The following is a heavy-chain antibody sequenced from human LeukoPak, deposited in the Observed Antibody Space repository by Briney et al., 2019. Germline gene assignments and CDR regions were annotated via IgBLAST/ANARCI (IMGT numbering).Heavy chain of an antibody. CDR3: ASGGYYFDSSGPQSY. D-gene: IGHD3-22*01. CDR2: IYYSGST. Sequence: SQTLSLTCTVSGGPISSGDYYWSWIRQPPGKALEWLGYIYYSGSTYYSPSLKSRVTISVDTSKNQFSLRLSSVTAADTAVYYCASGGYYFDSSGPQSYWGQGTLVTVSS. V-gene: IGHV4-30-4*01. J-gene: IGHJ4*02. CDR1: GGPISSGDYY.